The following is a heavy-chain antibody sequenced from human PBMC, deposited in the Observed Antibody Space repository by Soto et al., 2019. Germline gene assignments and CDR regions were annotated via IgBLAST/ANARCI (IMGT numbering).Heavy chain of an antibody. Sequence: SETLSLTCTVSGGSISSYYWSWIRQPPGKGLEWIGYIYYSGSTNYNPSPKSRVTISVDTSKNQFSLKLSTVTAADTAVYYCAKDLRNYYDSSGTHYYGMDVWGQGTTVTVSS. V-gene: IGHV4-59*01. D-gene: IGHD3-22*01. J-gene: IGHJ6*02. CDR2: IYYSGST. CDR1: GGSISSYY. CDR3: AKDLRNYYDSSGTHYYGMDV.